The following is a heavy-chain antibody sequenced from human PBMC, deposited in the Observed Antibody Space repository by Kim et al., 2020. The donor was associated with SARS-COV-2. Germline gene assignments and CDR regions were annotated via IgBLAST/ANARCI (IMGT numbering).Heavy chain of an antibody. J-gene: IGHJ6*02. CDR1: GFTFSSYG. CDR2: ISYDGSNK. Sequence: GGSLRLSCAASGFTFSSYGMHWVRQAPGKGLEWVAVISYDGSNKYYADSVKGRFTISRDNSKNTLYLQMNSLRAEDTAVYYCAKDRQPIYYYGMDFWGQGTTVTVSS. V-gene: IGHV3-30*18. CDR3: AKDRQPIYYYGMDF.